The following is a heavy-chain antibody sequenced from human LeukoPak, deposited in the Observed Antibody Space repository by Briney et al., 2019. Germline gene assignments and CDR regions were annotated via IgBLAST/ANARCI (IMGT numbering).Heavy chain of an antibody. CDR2: IYHSGST. D-gene: IGHD5-18*01. V-gene: IGHV4-38-2*01. J-gene: IGHJ4*02. CDR3: ASGYNYGYPFDS. CDR1: RYSISSGYY. Sequence: SETLSLTCAVSRYSISSGYYWGWIRQPPGKGLEWTGSIYHSGSTYYNPSLKSRVTISVDTSKNQFSLKMSSVTAADTAVYYCASGYNYGYPFDSWGQGTLVTVSS.